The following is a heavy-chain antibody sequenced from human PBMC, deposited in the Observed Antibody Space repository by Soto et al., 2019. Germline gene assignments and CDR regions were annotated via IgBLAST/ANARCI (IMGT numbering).Heavy chain of an antibody. J-gene: IGHJ4*02. CDR3: VRDTYYDFWRYYDVRSFYY. CDR1: GYTFTSYT. D-gene: IGHD3-3*01. Sequence: ASVKVSLKATGYTFTSYTIHWVRQAPAQRLEWMGWINAGNVNTKYSQKFQGIVTISRDTSASTAYMELSSLRYEDKAVYYCVRDTYYDFWRYYDVRSFYYWGTGNRVNLS. V-gene: IGHV1-3*01. CDR2: INAGNVNT.